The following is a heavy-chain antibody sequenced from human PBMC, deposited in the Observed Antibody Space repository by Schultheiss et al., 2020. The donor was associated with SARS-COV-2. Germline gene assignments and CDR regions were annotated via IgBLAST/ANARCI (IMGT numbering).Heavy chain of an antibody. J-gene: IGHJ4*02. Sequence: GGSLRLSCAASGFTFSTYAMHWVRQAPGKGLEWVSGISWNSGSIGYVDSVKGRFTISRDNAKNTLYLQMNSLRAEDTAVYYCARGPITMPRLPDYWGQGTLVTVSS. CDR3: ARGPITMPRLPDY. V-gene: IGHV3-9*01. CDR2: ISWNSGSI. CDR1: GFTFSTYA. D-gene: IGHD3-10*01.